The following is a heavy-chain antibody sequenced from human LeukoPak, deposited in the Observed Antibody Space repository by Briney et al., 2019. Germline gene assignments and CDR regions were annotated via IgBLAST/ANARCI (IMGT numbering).Heavy chain of an antibody. D-gene: IGHD6-13*01. Sequence: PSETLSLTCAVSGYFISSGYYWGWIRQPPGKGLEWIGSIYHSRNSYYNPSLKSRITISVDTSKNQFSLKLSSVIAAETAVYYCACTTKGSWHDDALDIWGQGTMVTASS. V-gene: IGHV4-38-2*01. CDR1: GYFISSGYY. J-gene: IGHJ3*02. CDR2: IYHSRNS. CDR3: ACTTKGSWHDDALDI.